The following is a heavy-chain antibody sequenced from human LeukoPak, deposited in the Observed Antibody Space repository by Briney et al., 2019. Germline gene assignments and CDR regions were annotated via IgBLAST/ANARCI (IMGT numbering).Heavy chain of an antibody. J-gene: IGHJ6*02. CDR1: GFTFSSYS. CDR2: ISSSGRKT. CDR3: ARVSGNIQIWPQPFGDGMDV. Sequence: GGSLRLSCAASGFTFSSYSMNWVRQAPGKGLEWVSAISSSGRKTYYADSVKGRFTISREDSKNTLYLQMNILRAEDTAIYYCARVSGNIQIWPQPFGDGMDVWGQGSTVTVSS. D-gene: IGHD5-18*01. V-gene: IGHV3-21*04.